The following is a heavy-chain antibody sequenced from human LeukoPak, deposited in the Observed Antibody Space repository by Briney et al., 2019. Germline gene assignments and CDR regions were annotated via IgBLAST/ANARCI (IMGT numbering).Heavy chain of an antibody. CDR3: ARDLRIVSGSYLDY. D-gene: IGHD1-26*01. J-gene: IGHJ4*02. CDR1: GFTFDDYG. Sequence: GGSLRLSCAASGFTFDDYGLSWVRQVPGKGLEWVSAISGSGGSTYYADSVKGRFTISRDNSKNTLYLQMNSLRAEDTAIYYCARDLRIVSGSYLDYWGQGTLVTVSS. V-gene: IGHV3-23*01. CDR2: ISGSGGST.